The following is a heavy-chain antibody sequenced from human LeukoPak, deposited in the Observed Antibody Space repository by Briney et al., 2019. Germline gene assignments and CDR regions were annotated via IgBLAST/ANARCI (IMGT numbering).Heavy chain of an antibody. Sequence: GGSLRLSCAASGFIFSSYAMSWVRQAPGQGLEWVSAINGSGGSTYYADSVKGRFTISRDNSKNTLYLQMNSLRAEDTAVYYCAKEVGYDSSGYDDYWGQGTLVTVSS. CDR3: AKEVGYDSSGYDDY. CDR1: GFIFSSYA. D-gene: IGHD3-22*01. CDR2: INGSGGST. V-gene: IGHV3-23*01. J-gene: IGHJ4*02.